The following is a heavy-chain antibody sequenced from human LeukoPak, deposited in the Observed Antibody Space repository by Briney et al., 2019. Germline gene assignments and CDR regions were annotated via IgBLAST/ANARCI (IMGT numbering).Heavy chain of an antibody. V-gene: IGHV1-18*01. CDR1: GGTFSSYA. Sequence: ASVKVSCKASGGTFSSYAISWVRQVPGQGLEWMGWISAYNGNTNYAQKLQGRVTMTTDTSTSTAYMELRSLRSDDTAVYYCARGKPINFDYWGQGTLVTVSS. CDR2: ISAYNGNT. J-gene: IGHJ4*02. CDR3: ARGKPINFDY.